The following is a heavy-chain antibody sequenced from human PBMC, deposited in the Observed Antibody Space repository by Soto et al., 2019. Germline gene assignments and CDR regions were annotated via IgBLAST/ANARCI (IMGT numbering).Heavy chain of an antibody. CDR3: ARDRSGSGIAAVPKNPQTYYYYYYGMDV. D-gene: IGHD6-13*01. Sequence: GGSLRLSCAASGFTFSSYWMSWVRQAPGKGLEWVANIKQDGSEKYYVDSVKGRFTISRDNAKNSLYLQMNSLRAEDTAVYYCARDRSGSGIAAVPKNPQTYYYYYYGMDVWGQGTTVTVSS. CDR2: IKQDGSEK. J-gene: IGHJ6*02. V-gene: IGHV3-7*05. CDR1: GFTFSSYW.